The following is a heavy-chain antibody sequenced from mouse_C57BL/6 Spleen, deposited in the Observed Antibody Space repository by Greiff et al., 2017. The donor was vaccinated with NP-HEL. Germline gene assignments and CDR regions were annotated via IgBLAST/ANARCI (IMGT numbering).Heavy chain of an antibody. CDR1: GYTFTDYN. CDR3: ARSTYYYGSSYSAWFAY. D-gene: IGHD1-1*01. Sequence: EVQLQQSGPELVKPGASVKIPCKASGYTFTDYNMDWVKQSHGKSLEWIGDINPNNGGTIYNQKFKGKTTLTVDKSSSTAYMELRSLTSEDTAVYYCARSTYYYGSSYSAWFAYWGQGTLVTVSA. J-gene: IGHJ3*01. CDR2: INPNNGGT. V-gene: IGHV1-18*01.